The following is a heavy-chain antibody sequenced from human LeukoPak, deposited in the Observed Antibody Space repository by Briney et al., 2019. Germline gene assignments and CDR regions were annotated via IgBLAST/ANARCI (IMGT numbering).Heavy chain of an antibody. CDR3: ARHDSDFWSGSPYTPFDY. Sequence: SETLSLTCTVSGGSISSYYWSWIRQPPGKGLGWMGYIYYSGSTNYNPSLKSRVTISVDTSKNQFSLKLSSVTAADTAVYYCARHDSDFWSGSPYTPFDYWGQGTLVTVSS. D-gene: IGHD3-3*01. CDR2: IYYSGST. CDR1: GGSISSYY. J-gene: IGHJ4*02. V-gene: IGHV4-59*08.